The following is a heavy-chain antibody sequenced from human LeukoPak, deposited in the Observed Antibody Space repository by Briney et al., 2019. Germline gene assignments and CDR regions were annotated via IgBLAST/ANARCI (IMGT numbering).Heavy chain of an antibody. V-gene: IGHV1-2*02. Sequence: ASVKVSCKASGYTFTGYYMHWVRQAPGQGLEWMGWINPNSGGTNYAQKFQGRVTMTRDTSISTAYIELSGLRSDDTAVYYCAREGLAARRNYFDYWGQGTLVTVSS. CDR3: AREGLAARRNYFDY. D-gene: IGHD6-6*01. J-gene: IGHJ4*02. CDR2: INPNSGGT. CDR1: GYTFTGYY.